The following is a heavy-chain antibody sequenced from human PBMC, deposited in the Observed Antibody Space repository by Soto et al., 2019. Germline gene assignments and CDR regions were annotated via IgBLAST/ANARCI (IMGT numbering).Heavy chain of an antibody. Sequence: HPGGSLRLSCAASGFTFSSYAMSWVRQTPGEGLEWVSTITGSGGSTDYADSVKGRFTISRDNSKNTVYLQMNSLRAEDTAVYYCAKDATVVVPAAISWGQGTRVTVSS. V-gene: IGHV3-23*01. CDR3: AKDATVVVPAAIS. CDR2: ITGSGGST. J-gene: IGHJ5*02. D-gene: IGHD2-2*01. CDR1: GFTFSSYA.